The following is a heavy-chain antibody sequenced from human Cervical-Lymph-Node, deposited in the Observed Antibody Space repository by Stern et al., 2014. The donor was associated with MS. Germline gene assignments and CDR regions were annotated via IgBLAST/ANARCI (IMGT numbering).Heavy chain of an antibody. CDR1: GFTFSNYR. CDR2: TSYDGSDK. V-gene: IGHV3-30*03. D-gene: IGHD3-16*01. CDR3: ARVGGGKGYFSS. Sequence: VHLVESGGGVVQPGRSLKLSCGASGFTFSNYRMHWVRQVPGKGLEWVAVTSYDGSDKYYADAVKDRFPISRENLKNTLYLERSSLRIEDTAVYYWARVGGGKGYFSSWGQGTLVTVSS. J-gene: IGHJ5*02.